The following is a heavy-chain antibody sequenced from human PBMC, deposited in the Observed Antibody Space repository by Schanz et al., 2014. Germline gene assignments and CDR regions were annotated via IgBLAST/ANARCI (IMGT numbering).Heavy chain of an antibody. CDR1: GFPFSDYF. D-gene: IGHD2-2*03. J-gene: IGHJ4*02. CDR3: ARAGYCTSVSCSLFVSDY. Sequence: QVQLVDSGGGLVKPGGSLRLSCTASGFPFSDYFMAWIRQPPGRGLEWVSYIGNGGVTIYYADSVKGRFTISRDNFKGALYLQMSSLRAEDTAVYYCARAGYCTSVSCSLFVSDYWGQGTLVTVSS. V-gene: IGHV3-11*01. CDR2: IGNGGVTI.